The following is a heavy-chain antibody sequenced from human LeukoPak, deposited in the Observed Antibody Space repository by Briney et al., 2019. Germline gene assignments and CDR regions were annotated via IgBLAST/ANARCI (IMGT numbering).Heavy chain of an antibody. CDR3: ARRGYYYDSSGYGDY. V-gene: IGHV5-51*01. CDR1: GYSLTSYW. Sequence: GESLKISCKGSGYSLTSYWIGWVRQMPGKGLEWMGIIYPGDSDTRYSPSFQGQVTISADKSISTAYLQWSSLKASDTAMYYCARRGYYYDSSGYGDYWGQGTLVTVSS. D-gene: IGHD3-22*01. CDR2: IYPGDSDT. J-gene: IGHJ4*02.